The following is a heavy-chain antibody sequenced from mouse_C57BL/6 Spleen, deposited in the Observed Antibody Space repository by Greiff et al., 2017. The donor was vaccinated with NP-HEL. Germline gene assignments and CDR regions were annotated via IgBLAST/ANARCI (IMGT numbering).Heavy chain of an antibody. Sequence: QVQLQQPGAELVRPGSSVKLSCKASGYTFTSYWMDWVKQRPGQGLEWIGNIYPSDSETHYNQKFKDKAKLTVDKSSSTAYMQLSSLTSEDSAVYYCARGGPNGFDYWGQGTTLTVSS. CDR1: GYTFTSYW. J-gene: IGHJ2*01. CDR2: IYPSDSET. CDR3: ARGGPNGFDY. V-gene: IGHV1-61*01.